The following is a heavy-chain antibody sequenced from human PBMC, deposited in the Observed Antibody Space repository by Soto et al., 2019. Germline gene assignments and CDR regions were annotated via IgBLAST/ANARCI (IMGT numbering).Heavy chain of an antibody. D-gene: IGHD3-22*01. CDR2: IKSKTDGGTT. J-gene: IGHJ4*01. CDR1: GFAFSNAW. CDR3: TTDSYITMIGVRFDY. V-gene: IGHV3-15*07. Sequence: GGSLRLSCAASGFAFSNAWINWVRQAPGKGLEWVGRIKSKTDGGTTDFAAPVRGRFAISRDDSKNMVYMQMNSLKTEDTAVYYFTTDSYITMIGVRFDYWGHGTLVTVSS.